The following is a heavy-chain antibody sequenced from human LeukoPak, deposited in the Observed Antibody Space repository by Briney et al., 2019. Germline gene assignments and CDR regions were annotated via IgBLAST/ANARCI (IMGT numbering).Heavy chain of an antibody. J-gene: IGHJ4*02. Sequence: GGSLRLSCAASGFTFSSYWMSWVRQPPGKGLEWVSGISWNSGSIDYADSVKGRFTISRDNAKNSLYLQMNSLRVEDTAFYYCAKDNRRHYTSGPNPDSLHWGQGALVTVSS. D-gene: IGHD6-19*01. V-gene: IGHV3-9*01. CDR3: AKDNRRHYTSGPNPDSLH. CDR2: ISWNSGSI. CDR1: GFTFSSYW.